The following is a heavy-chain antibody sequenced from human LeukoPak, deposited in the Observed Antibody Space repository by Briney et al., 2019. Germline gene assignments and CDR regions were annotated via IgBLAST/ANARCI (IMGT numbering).Heavy chain of an antibody. J-gene: IGHJ5*02. CDR2: IYNSGST. CDR1: GGSISSYY. D-gene: IGHD3-10*01. CDR3: ARAYHMVREHPLSGWFDP. Sequence: SETLSLTCTVSGGSISSYYWSWIRQPAGKGLEWIGRIYNSGSTTYNPSLKSRVTISVDTSKNQFSLKLSSVTAADTAVYYCARAYHMVREHPLSGWFDPWGQGTLVTVSS. V-gene: IGHV4-4*07.